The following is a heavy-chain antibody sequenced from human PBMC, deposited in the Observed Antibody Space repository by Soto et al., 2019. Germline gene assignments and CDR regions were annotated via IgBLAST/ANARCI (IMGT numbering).Heavy chain of an antibody. J-gene: IGHJ6*02. V-gene: IGHV1-18*01. D-gene: IGHD3-9*01. CDR3: ARDSASGYDILTGYSSYYYGMDV. CDR2: ISAYNGNT. Sequence: ASVKVSCKASGYTFTSYGISWVRQAPGQGLEWMGWISAYNGNTNYAQKLQDRVTMTSDTSTSTAYMELRSLRSDDTAVYYCARDSASGYDILTGYSSYYYGMDVWGQGTTVTVSS. CDR1: GYTFTSYG.